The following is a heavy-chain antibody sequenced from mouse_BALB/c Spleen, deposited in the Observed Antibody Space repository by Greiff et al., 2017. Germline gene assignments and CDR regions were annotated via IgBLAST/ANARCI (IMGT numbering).Heavy chain of an antibody. CDR1: GFNIKDTY. CDR3: AFITTATGFAY. J-gene: IGHJ3*01. V-gene: IGHV14-3*02. D-gene: IGHD1-2*01. CDR2: IDPANGNT. Sequence: EVQLQQSGAELVKPGASVKLSCTASGFNIKDTYMHWVKQRPEQGLEWIGRIDPANGNTKYDPKFQGKATITADTSSNTAYLQLSSLTSEDTAVYYCAFITTATGFAYWGQGTLVTVSA.